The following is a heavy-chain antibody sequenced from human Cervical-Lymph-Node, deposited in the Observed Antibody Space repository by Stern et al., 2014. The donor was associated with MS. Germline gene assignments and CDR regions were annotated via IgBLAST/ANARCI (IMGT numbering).Heavy chain of an antibody. V-gene: IGHV3-74*01. Sequence: VQLVESGGGLVQPGGSLRLSCAASGFTFSTYWMHWVRQAPGKGLEWVSRINEDGRITNYADSVKGRFTISRDNAKNTLYLQMTGLRAEDTAVYYCARDLAGRDDFWGQGTLVTVS. J-gene: IGHJ4*02. CDR2: INEDGRIT. CDR3: ARDLAGRDDF. CDR1: GFTFSTYW.